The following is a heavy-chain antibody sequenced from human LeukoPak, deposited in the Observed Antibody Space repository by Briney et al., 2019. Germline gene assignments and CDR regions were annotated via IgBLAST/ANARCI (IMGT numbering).Heavy chain of an antibody. Sequence: SETLTLTGAVSGGSISSGGYSWSWVRQPPAKGLEWIGYIYHSGSTYYNPSLKSRVTISVDRSKNQFSLKLSSVTAADTAVYYCARASKGFWSGYYFAYWGQGTLVTVSS. V-gene: IGHV4-30-2*01. J-gene: IGHJ4*02. CDR2: IYHSGST. D-gene: IGHD3-3*01. CDR1: GGSISSGGYS. CDR3: ARASKGFWSGYYFAY.